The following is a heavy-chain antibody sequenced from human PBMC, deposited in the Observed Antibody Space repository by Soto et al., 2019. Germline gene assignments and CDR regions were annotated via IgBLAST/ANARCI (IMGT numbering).Heavy chain of an antibody. Sequence: ESGGGVVQPGRSLRLSCAASGFTFSSYGMHWVRQAPGKGLEWVAVIWYDGSNKYYADSVKGRFTISRDNSKNTLYLQMNSLRAEDTAVYYCARGGLIAAAGYYYFDYWGQGTLVTVSS. CDR3: ARGGLIAAAGYYYFDY. CDR2: IWYDGSNK. CDR1: GFTFSSYG. J-gene: IGHJ4*02. D-gene: IGHD6-13*01. V-gene: IGHV3-33*01.